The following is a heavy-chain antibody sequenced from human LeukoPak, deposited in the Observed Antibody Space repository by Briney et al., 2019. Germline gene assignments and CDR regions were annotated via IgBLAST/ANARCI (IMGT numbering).Heavy chain of an antibody. D-gene: IGHD6-19*01. J-gene: IGHJ4*02. CDR1: GFNVISNY. CDR3: ARGGTPGFSTGRIDY. Sequence: GGSLRLSCAASGFNVISNYMSGVRQAPGKGLEWVSVLYGACSTYYADSVKGRFTISRHDSQNTLFLQMNSLRAEDTAVYYCARGGTPGFSTGRIDYWGQGTLVTVSS. V-gene: IGHV3-53*04. CDR2: LYGACST.